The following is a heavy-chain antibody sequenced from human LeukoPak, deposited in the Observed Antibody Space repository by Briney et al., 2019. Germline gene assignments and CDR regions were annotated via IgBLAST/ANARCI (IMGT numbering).Heavy chain of an antibody. CDR2: IYYSGST. J-gene: IGHJ4*02. CDR3: ARDGRGYYFDY. D-gene: IGHD3-16*01. V-gene: IGHV4-59*01. CDR1: GGSINSYY. Sequence: SETLSLTGTVSGGSINSYYWSWIRQPPGRGLEWIGYIYYSGSTNYNPSLKSRVTISVDTSKNQFSLQLSSVTAADTAVYYCARDGRGYYFDYWGQGTLVTVSS.